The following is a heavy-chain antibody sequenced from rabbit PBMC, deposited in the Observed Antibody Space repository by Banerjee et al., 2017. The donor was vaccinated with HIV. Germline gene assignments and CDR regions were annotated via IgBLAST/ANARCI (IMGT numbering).Heavy chain of an antibody. CDR3: ARDGSGWGANFNL. V-gene: IGHV1S40*01. Sequence: QSLEESGGDLVKPGASLTLTCTASGFSFSISYYMCWVRQAPGKGLEWIACIYNSGSTYYASWAKGRFTISKTSSTTVTLQMTSLTAADTATYFCARDGSGWGANFNLWGPGTLVTVS. J-gene: IGHJ4*01. CDR1: GFSFSISYY. D-gene: IGHD4-1*01. CDR2: IYNSGST.